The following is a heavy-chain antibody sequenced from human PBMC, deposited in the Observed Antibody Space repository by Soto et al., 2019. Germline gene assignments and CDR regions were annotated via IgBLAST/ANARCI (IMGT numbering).Heavy chain of an antibody. V-gene: IGHV3-74*01. CDR2: INADGSYT. J-gene: IGHJ4*02. CDR3: ARGRRHDSSGYYFDY. Sequence: EVQLVESGGGLVQPGGSLRLSCAASGFTFSGDWMHWVRQVPGKGLMWVSRINADGSYTNYADSVKGRFTISRDNAKNTLYLQMNSLRAEDTAVYYCARGRRHDSSGYYFDYWGQGNLVTVSS. CDR1: GFTFSGDW. D-gene: IGHD3-22*01.